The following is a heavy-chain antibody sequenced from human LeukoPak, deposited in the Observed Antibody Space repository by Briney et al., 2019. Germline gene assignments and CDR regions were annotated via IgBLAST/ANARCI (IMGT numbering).Heavy chain of an antibody. J-gene: IGHJ4*02. D-gene: IGHD6-19*01. CDR2: ISSSSSYT. CDR3: ARGGGYSSGWPDEFDY. V-gene: IGHV3-11*03. CDR1: GFTFSDYY. Sequence: GGSLRLSCAASGFTFSDYYMSWIRQAPGKGLEWVSYISSSSSYTNYADSVKGRFTISRDNAKNSLYLQLNSLRADDTAVYFCARGGGYSSGWPDEFDYWGQGTLVTVSS.